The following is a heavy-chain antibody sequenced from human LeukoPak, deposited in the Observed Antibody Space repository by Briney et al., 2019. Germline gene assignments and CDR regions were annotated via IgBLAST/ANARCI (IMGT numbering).Heavy chain of an antibody. CDR1: GGSISSGGYY. CDR2: IYYSGST. CDR3: ARSGYSYAIGEFDY. J-gene: IGHJ4*02. D-gene: IGHD5-18*01. V-gene: IGHV4-31*03. Sequence: SETLSLTCTVSGGSISSGGYYWSWIRQHPGKGLEWIGYIYYSGSTYYNPSLKSRVTISVDTSKNQFSLKLSSVTAADTAVYYCARSGYSYAIGEFDYWGQGTLVTVSS.